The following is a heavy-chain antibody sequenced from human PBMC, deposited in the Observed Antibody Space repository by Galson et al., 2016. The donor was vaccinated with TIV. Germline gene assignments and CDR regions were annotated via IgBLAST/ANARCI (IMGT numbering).Heavy chain of an antibody. V-gene: IGHV1-69*13. Sequence: SVKVSCKASGGTLASGGKFSSYVISWVRQAPGQGLEWMGRIIPIFGTTKYAQKFQGRVTITADESTDTAYVELNSLTSEDTAVYDCARATNYYDNWFDTWGQGTLVHVSS. CDR2: IIPIFGTT. CDR1: GGTLASGGKFSSYV. J-gene: IGHJ5*02. CDR3: ARATNYYDNWFDT. D-gene: IGHD3-10*01.